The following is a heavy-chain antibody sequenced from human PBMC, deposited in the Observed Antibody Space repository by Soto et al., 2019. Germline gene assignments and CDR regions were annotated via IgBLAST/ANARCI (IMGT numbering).Heavy chain of an antibody. CDR2: ISSRSSYI. J-gene: IGHJ6*02. V-gene: IGHV3-21*01. Sequence: EVQLAESGGGLVKPGGSLRLSCAASGFTFHTYTMNWVRQAPGKGLEWVSSISSRSSYIYYADSVKGRFTISRDDARNSLDLQMSGLRVEDTAVYYCAREEVSRPNTYHGLDVWGQGTTVTVSS. CDR1: GFTFHTYT. CDR3: AREEVSRPNTYHGLDV.